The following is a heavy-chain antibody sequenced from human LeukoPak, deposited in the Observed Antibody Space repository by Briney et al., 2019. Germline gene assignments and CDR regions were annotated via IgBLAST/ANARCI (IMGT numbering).Heavy chain of an antibody. Sequence: KPSETLSLTCTVSGGSISSYYWSWIRQPPGKGLEWIGYIYYSGSTNYNPSLKSRVTISVDTSKNQFSLKLSSVTAADTAVYYCARHEEGAGSGSSHDYFDYWGQGTLVTVSS. CDR2: IYYSGST. D-gene: IGHD3-10*01. J-gene: IGHJ4*02. CDR3: ARHEEGAGSGSSHDYFDY. CDR1: GGSISSYY. V-gene: IGHV4-59*08.